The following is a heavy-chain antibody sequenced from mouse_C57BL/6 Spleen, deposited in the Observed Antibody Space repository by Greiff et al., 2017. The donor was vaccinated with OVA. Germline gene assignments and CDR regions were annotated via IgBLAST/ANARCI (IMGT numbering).Heavy chain of an antibody. CDR2: IDPENGDT. CDR3: TTGGYYFFAY. CDR1: GFNIKDDY. V-gene: IGHV14-4*01. J-gene: IGHJ3*01. D-gene: IGHD2-3*01. Sequence: EVQLQQSGAELVRPGASVKLSCTASGFNIKDDYMHWVKQRPDQGLEWIGWIDPENGDTEYASKFQGKATITADTSSNTAYLQLSSLTSEDTAVYYCTTGGYYFFAYWGQGTLVTVSA.